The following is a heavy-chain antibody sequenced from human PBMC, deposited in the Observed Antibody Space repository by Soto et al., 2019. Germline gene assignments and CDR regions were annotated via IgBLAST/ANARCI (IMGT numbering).Heavy chain of an antibody. CDR1: GGSFNGYY. Sequence: PSDTLSLTCAVYGGSFNGYYWTWIRQPPGTGLAWIGEINHSGSTNYNPSLKSRVTISVDTSKNQFSLKLTSVTAADTAVYYCARDKITGLSDYWGQGTLVTVSS. V-gene: IGHV4-34*01. D-gene: IGHD2-8*02. CDR3: ARDKITGLSDY. J-gene: IGHJ4*02. CDR2: INHSGST.